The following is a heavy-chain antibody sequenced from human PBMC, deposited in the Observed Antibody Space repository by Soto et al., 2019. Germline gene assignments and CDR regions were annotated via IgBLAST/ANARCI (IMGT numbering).Heavy chain of an antibody. CDR3: ARCHYYDSSGYQGSYNWFDP. D-gene: IGHD3-22*01. CDR1: GGTFSSYA. J-gene: IGHJ5*02. V-gene: IGHV1-69*13. Sequence: SVKVSCKASGGTFSSYAISWVQQAPGQGLEWMGGIIPIFGTANYAQKFQGRVTITADESTSTAYMELSSLRSEDTAVYYCARCHYYDSSGYQGSYNWFDPWGQGXLVTVYS. CDR2: IIPIFGTA.